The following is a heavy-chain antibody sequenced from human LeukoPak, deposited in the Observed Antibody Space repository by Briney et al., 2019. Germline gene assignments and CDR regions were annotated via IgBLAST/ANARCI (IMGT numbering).Heavy chain of an antibody. V-gene: IGHV4-59*01. D-gene: IGHD5-12*01. CDR1: GGSISSYY. CDR2: IYYSGST. CDR3: ARAETWLRLPYYFDY. J-gene: IGHJ4*02. Sequence: SETLSLTCTVSGGSISSYYWSWIRQPPGNGLEWIGYIYYSGSTNYNPSLKSRVTISVDTSKNQFSLKLSSVTAADTAVYYCARAETWLRLPYYFDYWGQGTLVTVSS.